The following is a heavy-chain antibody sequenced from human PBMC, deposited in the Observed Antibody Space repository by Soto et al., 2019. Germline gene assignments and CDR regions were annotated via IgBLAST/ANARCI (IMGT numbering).Heavy chain of an antibody. CDR2: IDPSDSYT. CDR3: ARSRADWFDP. J-gene: IGHJ5*02. CDR1: GYSFTSYW. Sequence: GESLKISCKGSGYSFTSYWISWVRQMPGKGLEWMGRIDPSDSYTNYSPSFQGHVTISADKSISTAYLQLNSVTPEDTAVYYCARSRADWFDPWGQGSLVTVSS. V-gene: IGHV5-10-1*01.